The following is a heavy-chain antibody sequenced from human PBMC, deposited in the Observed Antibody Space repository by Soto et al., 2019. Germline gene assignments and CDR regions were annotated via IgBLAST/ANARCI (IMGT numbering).Heavy chain of an antibody. Sequence: QVQLVQSGAEVKKPGASVKVSCKASGYTFTGYYMHWVRQAPGQGLEWMGWINPNSGGTNYAQKFKGWVTRTRDTSISTAYMELSRLRSDDTAVYYCARDRGGYCSGGSCAADFAYWGQGTLVTVSS. CDR2: INPNSGGT. CDR3: ARDRGGYCSGGSCAADFAY. D-gene: IGHD2-15*01. J-gene: IGHJ4*02. V-gene: IGHV1-2*04. CDR1: GYTFTGYY.